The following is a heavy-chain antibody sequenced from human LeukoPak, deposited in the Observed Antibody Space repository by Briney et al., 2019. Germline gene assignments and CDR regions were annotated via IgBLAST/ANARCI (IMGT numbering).Heavy chain of an antibody. CDR2: IIPIFGTA. V-gene: IGHV1-69*06. J-gene: IGHJ3*02. D-gene: IGHD3-10*01. CDR1: GGTFSSYA. CDR3: ARDLGRLLWFGELLLLDPHDAFDI. Sequence: SVKVSCKASGGTFSSYAISWVRQAPGQGLEWMGGIIPIFGTANYAQKFQGRVTITADKSTSTAYMELRSLRSDDTAVYYCARDLGRLLWFGELLLLDPHDAFDIWGQGTMVTVSS.